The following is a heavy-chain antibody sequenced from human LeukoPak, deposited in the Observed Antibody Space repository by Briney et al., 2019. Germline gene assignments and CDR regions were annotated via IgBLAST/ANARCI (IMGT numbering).Heavy chain of an antibody. D-gene: IGHD3-22*01. CDR3: AKDPYYDSSGYFDY. CDR1: GFTFSSYA. Sequence: GGSLRLSCAASGFTFSSYAMSWVRQAPGKGLEWASAISGSGGSTYYADSVKGRFTISRDNSENTLYLQMNSLRAEDTAVYYCAKDPYYDSSGYFDYWGQGTLVTVSS. J-gene: IGHJ4*02. V-gene: IGHV3-23*01. CDR2: ISGSGGST.